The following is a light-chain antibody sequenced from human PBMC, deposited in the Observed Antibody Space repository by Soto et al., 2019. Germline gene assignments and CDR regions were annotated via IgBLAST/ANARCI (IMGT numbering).Light chain of an antibody. CDR2: DAS. V-gene: IGKV1-5*01. CDR1: QNIIRW. J-gene: IGKJ3*01. Sequence: DLPMTQSPSTLSASVGDRVTITCRASQNIIRWLAWYQQKPGKAPKLLIYDASNLESGVPSRFSGSGSGTEFTLTISSLQPDDFATYYCQQYNTYWTFGPGTKVDIK. CDR3: QQYNTYWT.